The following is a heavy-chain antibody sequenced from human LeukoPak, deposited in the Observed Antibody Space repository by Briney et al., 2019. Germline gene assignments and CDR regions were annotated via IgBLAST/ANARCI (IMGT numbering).Heavy chain of an antibody. CDR2: IHIGGST. D-gene: IGHD3-16*01. CDR3: ARVVWLANYYYYMDV. V-gene: IGHV4-39*07. CDR1: GGSISSSAYH. Sequence: SETLSLTCTVSGGSISSSAYHWGWIRQPPGKGLEWIGSIHIGGSTYYNPSLKSRVTISVDTSKNQFSLNLSSVTAADTAVYYCARVVWLANYYYYMDVWGKGTTVTVSS. J-gene: IGHJ6*03.